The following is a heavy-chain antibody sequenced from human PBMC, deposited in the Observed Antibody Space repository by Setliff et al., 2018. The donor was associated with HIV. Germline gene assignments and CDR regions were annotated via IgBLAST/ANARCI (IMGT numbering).Heavy chain of an antibody. V-gene: IGHV4-4*07. CDR1: DDSISSNY. D-gene: IGHD6-19*01. CDR3: ARDLDWVRSRTGWVSNDY. Sequence: SETLSLTCTVSDDSISSNYWSWIRQPAGKGLEWIGRIYTSGSTNYNPSLKSRVTMSVDTSKNQFSLKLSSVTAADTAVYYCARDLDWVRSRTGWVSNDYWGQGTLVTVSS. J-gene: IGHJ4*02. CDR2: IYTSGST.